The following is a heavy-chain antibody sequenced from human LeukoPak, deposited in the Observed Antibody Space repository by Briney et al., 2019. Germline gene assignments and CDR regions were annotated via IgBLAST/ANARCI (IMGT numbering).Heavy chain of an antibody. D-gene: IGHD6-13*01. Sequence: PGGSLRLSCAASGFTVSNNYMIWVRQAPGKGLEWVSLIYSGGSTYYSDSVRGRFATSRDNSKNTLYLQVSSLRAEDTAVYYCAGHSEMDVWGQGTTVTVSS. CDR2: IYSGGST. CDR3: AGHSEMDV. CDR1: GFTVSNNY. J-gene: IGHJ6*02. V-gene: IGHV3-53*01.